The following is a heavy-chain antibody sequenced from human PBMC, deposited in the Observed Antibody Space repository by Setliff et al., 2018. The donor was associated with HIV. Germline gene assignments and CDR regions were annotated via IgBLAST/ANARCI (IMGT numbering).Heavy chain of an antibody. V-gene: IGHV1-18*01. Sequence: ASVKVSCKASGYTFTAFGMDWLRQAPGQGPEWVGWISTYNGNTNYAQKFQGRVTMTTDTSTSTVYMELRSLRSDDTAVYYCAKDPSVTVTTIWGQGTMGT. D-gene: IGHD4-17*01. CDR3: AKDPSVTVTTI. CDR2: ISTYNGNT. J-gene: IGHJ3*02. CDR1: GYTFTAFG.